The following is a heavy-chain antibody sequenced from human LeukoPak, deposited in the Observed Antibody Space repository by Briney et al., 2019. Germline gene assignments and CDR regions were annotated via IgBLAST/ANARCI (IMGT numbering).Heavy chain of an antibody. CDR1: GFTFDDYA. Sequence: SLRLSCAASGFTFDDYAMHWVRQAPGKGLEWVSGISWNSGSIGYADSVKGRFTISRDNAKNSLYLQMNSLRAEDTALYYCAKEDGVVAALTHYYYGMDVWGQGTTVTVSS. D-gene: IGHD2-15*01. CDR2: ISWNSGSI. CDR3: AKEDGVVAALTHYYYGMDV. J-gene: IGHJ6*02. V-gene: IGHV3-9*01.